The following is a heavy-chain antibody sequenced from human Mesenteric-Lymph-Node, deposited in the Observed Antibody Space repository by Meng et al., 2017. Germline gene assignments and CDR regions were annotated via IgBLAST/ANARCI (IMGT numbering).Heavy chain of an antibody. J-gene: IGHJ4*02. CDR2: IYHNGNT. V-gene: IGHV4-38-2*01. CDR1: GYSISSGYY. D-gene: IGHD1-26*01. Sequence: SETLSLTCAVSGYSISSGYYWDWIRQPPGKGLEWIGNIYHNGNTYYNPSLKSRVTISVDTSKNQFSLNLNSVTAADTAVYYCARSRGGSYYRVGSFDYWGQGTLVTVSS. CDR3: ARSRGGSYYRVGSFDY.